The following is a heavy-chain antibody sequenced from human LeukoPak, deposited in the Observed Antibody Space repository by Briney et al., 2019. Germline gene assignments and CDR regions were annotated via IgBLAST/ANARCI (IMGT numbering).Heavy chain of an antibody. Sequence: TPSETLSLTCTVSGGSISSSSYYWGWIRQPPGKGLEWIGSIYYSGSTYYNPSLKSRVTISVDTSKNQFFLKLSSVTAADTAVYYCARLNWNSSGYRFDSWGQGTLVTVSS. CDR2: IYYSGST. V-gene: IGHV4-39*01. J-gene: IGHJ4*02. D-gene: IGHD3-22*01. CDR3: ARLNWNSSGYRFDS. CDR1: GGSISSSSYY.